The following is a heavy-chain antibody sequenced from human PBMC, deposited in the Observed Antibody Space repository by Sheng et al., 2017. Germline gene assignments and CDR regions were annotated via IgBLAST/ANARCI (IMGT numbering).Heavy chain of an antibody. CDR2: IYWDDDK. J-gene: IGHJ4*02. D-gene: IGHD6-13*01. CDR1: GFSLSTSGVG. V-gene: IGHV2-5*02. Sequence: QITLKESGPTLVKPTQTLTLTCTFSGFSLSTSGVGVGWIRQPPGKALEWLALIYWDDDKRYSPSLKSRLTITKDTSKNQVVLTMTNMDPVDTATYYCAHRRIAAARYPRASGDNPTLYYWGQGTVVTVSS. CDR3: AHRRIAAARYPRASGDNPTLYY.